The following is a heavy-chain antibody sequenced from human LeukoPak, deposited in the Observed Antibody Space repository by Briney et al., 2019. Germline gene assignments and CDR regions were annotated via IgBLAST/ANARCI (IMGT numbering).Heavy chain of an antibody. Sequence: GGSLRLSCAASGFTFSSYWMSWVRQAPGKGLEWVANIKQDGSEKYYVDSVKGRFTISRDNAKNSLYLQMNSLRAEDTAVYYCARGNIRGGWPGYDGYFDYWGQGTLVTVSS. CDR2: IKQDGSEK. CDR3: ARGNIRGGWPGYDGYFDY. V-gene: IGHV3-7*03. J-gene: IGHJ4*02. CDR1: GFTFSSYW. D-gene: IGHD6-19*01.